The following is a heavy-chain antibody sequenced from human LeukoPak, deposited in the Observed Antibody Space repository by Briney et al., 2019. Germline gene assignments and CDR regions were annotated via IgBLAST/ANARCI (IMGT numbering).Heavy chain of an antibody. D-gene: IGHD3-10*01. V-gene: IGHV3-15*01. Sequence: AGGSLRLSCEASGFSFTNTWMSWVRQAPGKGLEWVGRVKSKADDGTTDYAAPVQGRFTISRDDSKNTLSLQMNSLKTEDTADYYCATEGGSGSYYGDDAFDMWGQGTMVTVSS. CDR3: ATEGGSGSYYGDDAFDM. J-gene: IGHJ3*02. CDR1: GFSFTNTW. CDR2: VKSKADDGTT.